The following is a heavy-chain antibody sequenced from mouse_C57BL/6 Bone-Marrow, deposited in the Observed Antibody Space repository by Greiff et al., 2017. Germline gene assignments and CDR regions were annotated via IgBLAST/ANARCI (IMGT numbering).Heavy chain of an antibody. CDR2: INPNNGGT. J-gene: IGHJ4*01. D-gene: IGHD6-5*01. CDR1: GYTFTDYN. V-gene: IGHV1-22*01. CDR3: ARGLWAMDY. Sequence: EVKVVESGPELVKPGASVKMSCKASGYTFTDYNMHWVKQSHGKSLEWIGYINPNNGGTSYNQKFKGKATLTVNKSSSTAYMELRSLTSEDSAVYYCARGLWAMDYWGQGTSVTVSS.